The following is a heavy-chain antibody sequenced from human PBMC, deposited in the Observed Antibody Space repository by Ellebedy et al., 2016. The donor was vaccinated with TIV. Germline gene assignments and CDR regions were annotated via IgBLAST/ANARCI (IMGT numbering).Heavy chain of an antibody. D-gene: IGHD3-22*01. CDR2: VHYTGIT. V-gene: IGHV4-59*12. Sequence: MPSETLSLTCTVSGGSINTYYWTWIRQPPGKGLEYIGFVHYTGITNYNPSLRSRVTLSVDSFKNQFSLKLDSVTAADTAVYYCARCETGSGSGWCNWLDPWGQGTLVTVSS. CDR1: GGSINTYY. CDR3: ARCETGSGSGWCNWLDP. J-gene: IGHJ5*02.